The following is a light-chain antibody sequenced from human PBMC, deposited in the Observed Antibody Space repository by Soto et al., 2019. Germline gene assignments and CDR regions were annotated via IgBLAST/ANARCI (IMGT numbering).Light chain of an antibody. Sequence: CALTQPASVSGAAGEGITISCTGTSSDVGSNNLVSWYQQHPGKAPKLMIYEVSRRPSGVSNRFSGSKSGNTASLTISGLQAEDEADYYCSSFARSSTPFGSGTKVTVL. CDR2: EVS. V-gene: IGLV2-23*02. CDR3: SSFARSSTP. CDR1: SSDVGSNNL. J-gene: IGLJ1*01.